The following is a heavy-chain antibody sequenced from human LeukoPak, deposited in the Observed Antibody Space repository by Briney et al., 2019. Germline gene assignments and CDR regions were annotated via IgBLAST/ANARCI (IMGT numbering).Heavy chain of an antibody. V-gene: IGHV3-21*01. CDR3: ARDHSADYDYFDY. J-gene: IGHJ4*02. CDR1: RFTFSSYS. Sequence: PGGSLRLSCAASRFTFSSYSMNWVRQAPGKGLEWVSSISSSGSYIYYADSVKGRFTISRDNAKNSLYLQMNSLRAEDTAVYYCARDHSADYDYFDYWGQGTLVTVSS. D-gene: IGHD3-16*01. CDR2: ISSSGSYI.